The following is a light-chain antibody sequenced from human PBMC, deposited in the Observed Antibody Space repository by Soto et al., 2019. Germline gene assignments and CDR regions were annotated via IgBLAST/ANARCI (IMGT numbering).Light chain of an antibody. V-gene: IGKV3-20*01. CDR1: QSVSSSY. CDR3: PHYGSSIT. Sequence: VLTQSPGTLPLCPGERGTVSCRAIQSVSSSYLAWYQQKPGQAPRLLIYGASSRATCIPARFSGSGSGTDSTLPISRPEPADFSAYYCPHYGSSITFGQGTRLEIK. J-gene: IGKJ5*01. CDR2: GAS.